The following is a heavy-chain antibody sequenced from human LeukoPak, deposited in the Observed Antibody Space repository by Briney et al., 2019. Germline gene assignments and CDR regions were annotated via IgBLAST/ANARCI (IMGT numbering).Heavy chain of an antibody. Sequence: SETLSLTCAVSGGSITTDRYLWGWLRQSPGKGLEWIGSVSHRGREYYRSSLKSRVTISVDASNNRFSLSLKSVTAADTATYYCAGYCSGGSCLPFDYWGQGTLVTVSS. D-gene: IGHD2-15*01. J-gene: IGHJ4*02. CDR1: GGSITTDRYL. CDR3: AGYCSGGSCLPFDY. CDR2: VSHRGRE. V-gene: IGHV4-39*02.